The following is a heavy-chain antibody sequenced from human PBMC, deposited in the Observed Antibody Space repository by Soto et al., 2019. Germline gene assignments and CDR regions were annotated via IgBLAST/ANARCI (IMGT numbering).Heavy chain of an antibody. V-gene: IGHV2-5*02. Sequence: QITLKESGPTLVKPTQTLTLTCTFSGFSLSTSGVGVGWIRQPAGKALEWLALIYWDDDKRYSPSLNSRLTIPKDTSKNQVALTMTNMDPVDTATYYCTHAMLYCTGGSCTTWFDYWGQGTLVTVSS. J-gene: IGHJ4*02. CDR1: GFSLSTSGVG. CDR2: IYWDDDK. CDR3: THAMLYCTGGSCTTWFDY. D-gene: IGHD2-15*01.